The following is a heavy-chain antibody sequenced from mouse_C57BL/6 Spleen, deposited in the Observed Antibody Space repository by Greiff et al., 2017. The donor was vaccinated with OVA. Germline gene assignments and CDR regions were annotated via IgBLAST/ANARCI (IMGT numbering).Heavy chain of an antibody. V-gene: IGHV5-17*01. CDR1: GFTFSDYG. CDR3: ARDYYGSSWFAY. D-gene: IGHD1-1*01. CDR2: ISSGSSTI. Sequence: DVKLVESGGGLVKPGGSLKLSCAASGFTFSDYGMHWVRQAPEKGLEWVAYISSGSSTIYYADTVKGRFTISRDNATNTLFLQITSLRSEDTAMYYCARDYYGSSWFAYWGQGTLVTVSA. J-gene: IGHJ3*01.